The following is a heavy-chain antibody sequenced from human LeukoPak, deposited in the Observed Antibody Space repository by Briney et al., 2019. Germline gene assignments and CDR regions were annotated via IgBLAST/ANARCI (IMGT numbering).Heavy chain of an antibody. D-gene: IGHD6-19*01. CDR2: IYYSGTT. CDR1: GGSISSYY. Sequence: SETLSLTCSVSGGSISSYYWSWIRQPPGKRLEWIGYIYYSGTTSYKPSLKSRVTISVDTSKTQFSLKLSSVTAADTAVYYCARRLAVAGGYFDYWGQGTLVTVSS. CDR3: ARRLAVAGGYFDY. J-gene: IGHJ4*02. V-gene: IGHV4-59*08.